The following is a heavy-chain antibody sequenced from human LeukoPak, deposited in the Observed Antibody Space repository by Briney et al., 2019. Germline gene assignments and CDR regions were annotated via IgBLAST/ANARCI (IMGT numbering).Heavy chain of an antibody. D-gene: IGHD3-10*01. CDR3: AREYYGSGSRYFDY. CDR2: ISSSGSTI. Sequence: GGSLRLSCAASGFTFSSYSMNWVRQAPGKGLEWVSYISSSGSTIYYADSVKGRFTISRDNAKNSLYLQMNSLRAEDTAVYYCAREYYGSGSRYFDYWGQGTLVTVSS. V-gene: IGHV3-48*04. CDR1: GFTFSSYS. J-gene: IGHJ4*02.